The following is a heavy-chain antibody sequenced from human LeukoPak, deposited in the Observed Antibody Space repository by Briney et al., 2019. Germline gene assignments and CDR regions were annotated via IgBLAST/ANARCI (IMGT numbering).Heavy chain of an antibody. V-gene: IGHV4-39*07. CDR2: IYYSGST. J-gene: IGHJ6*02. CDR1: GGSISSSSYY. Sequence: PSETLSLTCTVSGGSISSSSYYWGWIRQPPGKGLEWIGSIYYSGSTNYNPSLKSRVTISVDTSKNQFSLKLSSVTAADTAVYYCATEGSGGSQDGMDVWGQGTTVTVSS. CDR3: ATEGSGGSQDGMDV. D-gene: IGHD2-15*01.